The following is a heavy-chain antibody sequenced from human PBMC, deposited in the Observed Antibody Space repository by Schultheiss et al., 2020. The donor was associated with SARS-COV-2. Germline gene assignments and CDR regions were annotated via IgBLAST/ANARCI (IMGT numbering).Heavy chain of an antibody. D-gene: IGHD3-10*01. V-gene: IGHV3-33*01. CDR2: IWYDGSNK. CDR3: ARDQLITMVRGVISYYYYYGMDV. J-gene: IGHJ6*02. Sequence: GESLKISCAASGFTVSSYGMHWVRQAPGKGLEWVAVIWYDGSNKYYADSVKGRFSISRDNSKNTLYLQMNSLRAEDTAVYYCARDQLITMVRGVISYYYYYGMDVWGQGTTVTVSS. CDR1: GFTVSSYG.